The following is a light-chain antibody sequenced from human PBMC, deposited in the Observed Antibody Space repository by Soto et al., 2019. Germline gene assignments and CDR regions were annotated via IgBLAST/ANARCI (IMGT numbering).Light chain of an antibody. Sequence: QSALTQPASVSGSPGQSIAISCTGTSSDVGGSNSVSWYQQQPAKAPKLRIYDVSNRPSGVSHRFSGAKSDNTASLTISGLQAEDEADYYCSSYATGGSYVFGTGTNLTVL. CDR2: DVS. J-gene: IGLJ1*01. CDR1: SSDVGGSNS. V-gene: IGLV2-14*01. CDR3: SSYATGGSYV.